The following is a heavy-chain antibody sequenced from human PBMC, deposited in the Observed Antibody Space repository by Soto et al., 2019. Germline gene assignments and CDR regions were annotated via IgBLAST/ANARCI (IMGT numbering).Heavy chain of an antibody. CDR1: GYTFTSYG. Sequence: ASVKVSCNASGYTFTSYGISWVRQAPGQGLEWMGWISAYNGNTNYAQKLQVRVTMTTDTSTSTAYMELRSLRSDDTAVYYCARDFVAVAEGWFDPWGQGTLVTVSS. V-gene: IGHV1-18*01. CDR3: ARDFVAVAEGWFDP. J-gene: IGHJ5*02. D-gene: IGHD6-19*01. CDR2: ISAYNGNT.